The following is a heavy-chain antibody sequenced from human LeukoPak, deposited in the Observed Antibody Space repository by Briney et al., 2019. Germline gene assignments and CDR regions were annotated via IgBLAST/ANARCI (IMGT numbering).Heavy chain of an antibody. Sequence: SETLSLTCAVYGGSFSGYYWSWIRQPPGKGREWIGEINHSGSTNYNPSLKSRVTISVDTSKNQFSLKLSSVTAADTAVYYCARGPSSNWFDPWGQGTLVTVSS. CDR3: ARGPSSNWFDP. V-gene: IGHV4-34*01. CDR2: INHSGST. CDR1: GGSFSGYY. D-gene: IGHD6-6*01. J-gene: IGHJ5*02.